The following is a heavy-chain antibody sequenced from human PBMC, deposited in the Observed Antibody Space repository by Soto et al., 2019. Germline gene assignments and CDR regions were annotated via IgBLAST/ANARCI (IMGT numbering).Heavy chain of an antibody. CDR1: GFTSSSYS. CDR3: ARVGRGSGWTSFDY. D-gene: IGHD6-19*01. J-gene: IGHJ4*02. Sequence: PGGSLRLSCAASGFTSSSYSMNWVRQAPGKGLEWVSSISSSSSYIYYADSVKGRFTISRDNAKNSLYLQMNSLRAEDTAVYYCARVGRGSGWTSFDYWGQGTLVTVSS. CDR2: ISSSSSYI. V-gene: IGHV3-21*01.